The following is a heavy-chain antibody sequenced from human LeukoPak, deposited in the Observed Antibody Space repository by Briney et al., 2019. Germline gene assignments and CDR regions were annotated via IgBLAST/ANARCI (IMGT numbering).Heavy chain of an antibody. J-gene: IGHJ4*02. V-gene: IGHV3-53*01. CDR3: AEVESSYCRI. CDR2: IYSGGST. Sequence: PRGSLRLSCAASGFTVSSNYMSWVRQAPGKGLEWVSVIYSGGSTYYADSVRGRFTISRDNSKNSMYLQMSSLRAEDTAIYYCAEVESSYCRIWGQGTLVTVSS. CDR1: GFTVSSNY. D-gene: IGHD3-10*01.